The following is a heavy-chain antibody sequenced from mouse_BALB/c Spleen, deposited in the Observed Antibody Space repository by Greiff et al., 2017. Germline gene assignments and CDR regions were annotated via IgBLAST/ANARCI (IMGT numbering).Heavy chain of an antibody. Sequence: EVKLQESGPSLVKPSQTLSLTCSVTGDSITSGYWNWIRKFPGNKLEYMGYISYSGSTYYNPSLKSRISITRDTSKNQYYLQLNSVTTEDTATYYCARKWGNYDYAMDYWGQGTSVTVSS. J-gene: IGHJ4*01. D-gene: IGHD2-1*01. V-gene: IGHV3-8*02. CDR1: GDSITSGY. CDR2: ISYSGST. CDR3: ARKWGNYDYAMDY.